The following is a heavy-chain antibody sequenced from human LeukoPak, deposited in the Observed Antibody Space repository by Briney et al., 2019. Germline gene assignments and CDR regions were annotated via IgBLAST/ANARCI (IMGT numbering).Heavy chain of an antibody. CDR2: ISSSSSYL. Sequence: PGGSLRLSCAASGFTLSSYNMNWVRQAPGKGLEGVSSISSSSSYLFFADSVKGRFAISRDNTKNSLYLQMNSLRVEDTAVYYCLRGDRRDYWGQGTLVTVSS. J-gene: IGHJ4*02. CDR3: LRGDRRDY. CDR1: GFTLSSYN. V-gene: IGHV3-21*01.